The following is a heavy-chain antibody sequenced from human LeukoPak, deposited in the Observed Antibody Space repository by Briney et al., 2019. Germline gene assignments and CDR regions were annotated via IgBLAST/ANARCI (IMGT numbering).Heavy chain of an antibody. CDR2: ISWNSGSI. J-gene: IGHJ4*02. CDR1: GFTFDDYA. D-gene: IGHD3-10*01. V-gene: IGHV3-9*01. Sequence: PGRSLRLSCAASGFTFDDYAMHWVRQAPGKGLEWVSGISWNSGSIGYADSVKGRFTISRDNAKNSLYLQMNSLRAEDTALYYCAKDTDGSGSYPFDYWGQGTLVTV. CDR3: AKDTDGSGSYPFDY.